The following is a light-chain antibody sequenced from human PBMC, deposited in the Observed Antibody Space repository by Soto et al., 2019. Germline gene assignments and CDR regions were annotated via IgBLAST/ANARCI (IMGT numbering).Light chain of an antibody. Sequence: EIVLTQSPGTLSLSPGERATLSCRASQSVSSSYLAWYQQKPGQAPRLLIYGASSRATGIPDRFSGSGSGTHFTLTISRQEPEDFAVYYCQQYGSSPWTFGQGTKVKIK. CDR2: GAS. CDR3: QQYGSSPWT. CDR1: QSVSSSY. V-gene: IGKV3-20*01. J-gene: IGKJ1*01.